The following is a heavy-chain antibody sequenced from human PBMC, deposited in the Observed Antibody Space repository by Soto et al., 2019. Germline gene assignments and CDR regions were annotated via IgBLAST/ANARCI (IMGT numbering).Heavy chain of an antibody. V-gene: IGHV5-51*01. CDR2: ISPGDSDA. D-gene: IGHD1-1*01. CDR3: ARLQMGTYIYNYFDT. Sequence: PGESLKISCKASGYIFTNYWIGWVRQMPGKGLEWMGIISPGDSDARYNPSFEGQVSISVDKSISTTYLQWGGLKSSDTAMYYCARLQMGTYIYNYFDTRGQGTLATVSS. J-gene: IGHJ5*02. CDR1: GYIFTNYW.